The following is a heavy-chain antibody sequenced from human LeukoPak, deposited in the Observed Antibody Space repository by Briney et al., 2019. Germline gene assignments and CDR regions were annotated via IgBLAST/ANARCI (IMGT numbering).Heavy chain of an antibody. Sequence: GASVKVSCKASGYTFTSYYMHWVRQAPGQGLEWMGIINPSGGSTSYAQKFQGRVTMTRDTSTSTVYMELSSLRSEDTAVYYCAREVGQYSSSWYSGKFFDYWGQGTPVTVSS. D-gene: IGHD6-13*01. CDR1: GYTFTSYY. J-gene: IGHJ4*02. V-gene: IGHV1-46*01. CDR2: INPSGGST. CDR3: AREVGQYSSSWYSGKFFDY.